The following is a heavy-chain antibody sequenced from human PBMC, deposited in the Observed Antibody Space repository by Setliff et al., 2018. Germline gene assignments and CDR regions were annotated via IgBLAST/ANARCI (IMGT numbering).Heavy chain of an antibody. CDR1: GFTFSSYS. CDR2: ISSSSSYI. Sequence: KPGGSLRLSCAASGFTFSSYSMNWVRQAPGKGLEWVSSISSSSSYIYYADSVKGRFTISRDNAKNSLYLQMNSLRAEDTAVYYCAREMLTVYYYDSSGYYGLGMDVWGQGTTVTVSS. CDR3: AREMLTVYYYDSSGYYGLGMDV. D-gene: IGHD3-22*01. V-gene: IGHV3-21*01. J-gene: IGHJ6*02.